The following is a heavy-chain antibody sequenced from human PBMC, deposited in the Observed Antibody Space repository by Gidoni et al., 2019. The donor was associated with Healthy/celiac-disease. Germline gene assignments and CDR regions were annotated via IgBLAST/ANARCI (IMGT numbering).Heavy chain of an antibody. CDR3: SRDQSWYYYDSSGYPVDY. J-gene: IGHJ4*02. Sequence: QVQLVESGGGLVKPGGSLRLSCSASGLTFIDSYMSWIGQSPGKGLEWVSYISSSGSTIYYAYSVKGRFTISRDNAKNSLYLQMNSLRADDTAVYYCSRDQSWYYYDSSGYPVDYWGQGTLVTVSS. V-gene: IGHV3-11*01. CDR1: GLTFIDSY. D-gene: IGHD3-22*01. CDR2: ISSSGSTI.